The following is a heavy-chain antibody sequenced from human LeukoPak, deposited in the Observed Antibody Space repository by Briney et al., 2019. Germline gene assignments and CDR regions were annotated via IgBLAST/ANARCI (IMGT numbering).Heavy chain of an antibody. CDR3: ARRPIAAAGPALDY. CDR1: GGSISSYY. D-gene: IGHD6-13*01. CDR2: IYYSGST. V-gene: IGHV4-59*12. Sequence: SETLSLTCTVSGGSISSYYWSWIRQPPGKGLEWIGYIYYSGSTNYNPSLKSRVTISVDTSKNQFSLKLSSVTAADTAVYYCARRPIAAAGPALDYWGQGTLVTVSS. J-gene: IGHJ4*02.